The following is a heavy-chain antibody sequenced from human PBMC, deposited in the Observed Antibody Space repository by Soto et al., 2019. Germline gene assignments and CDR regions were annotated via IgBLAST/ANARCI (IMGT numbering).Heavy chain of an antibody. CDR2: IYWNDDK. D-gene: IGHD1-20*01. CDR1: GISLSTSGVG. Sequence: QITVKGSGPTLVKPTQTLTLTCSLSGISLSTSGVGLGWIRQTPGKALEWLALIYWNDDKHYTPSLKSTLTITKDTSKTQAVLTMTNMDPVDTATYYFTRGIRTLPVFAFDVWGQGTVVTVSS. J-gene: IGHJ3*01. V-gene: IGHV2-5*01. CDR3: TRGIRTLPVFAFDV.